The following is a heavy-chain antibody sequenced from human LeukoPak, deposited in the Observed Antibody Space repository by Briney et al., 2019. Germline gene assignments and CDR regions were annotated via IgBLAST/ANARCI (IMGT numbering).Heavy chain of an antibody. CDR3: ARVETGDLGFDP. V-gene: IGHV3-66*01. Sequence: PSETLSLTCAVYGGSFSGYYWSWVRQAPGKGLEWVSVIYSGGSTYYADSVKGRFTISRDNSKNTLYLQMNSLRAEDTAVYYCARVETGDLGFDPWGQGTLVTVSS. CDR2: IYSGGST. D-gene: IGHD7-27*01. CDR1: GGSFSGYY. J-gene: IGHJ5*02.